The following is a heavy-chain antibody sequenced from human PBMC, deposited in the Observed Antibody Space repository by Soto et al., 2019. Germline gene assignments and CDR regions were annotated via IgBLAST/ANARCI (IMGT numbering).Heavy chain of an antibody. CDR3: ARTGDYGWFGP. CDR2: IYHSGST. D-gene: IGHD4-17*01. Sequence: PSETLSLTCAVSGYSISSGYYWGWLRPPPGKGLEWIGSIYHSGSTYYNPSLKRRVTISVDTSKNQFSLKLSSVTAAATAVYYCARTGDYGWFGPWGRGTRVAVCS. J-gene: IGHJ5*02. CDR1: GYSISSGYY. V-gene: IGHV4-38-2*01.